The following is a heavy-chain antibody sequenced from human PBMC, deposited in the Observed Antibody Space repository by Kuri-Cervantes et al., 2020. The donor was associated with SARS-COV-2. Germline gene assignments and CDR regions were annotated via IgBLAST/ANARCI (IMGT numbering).Heavy chain of an antibody. V-gene: IGHV3-23*01. J-gene: IGHJ4*02. D-gene: IGHD3-22*01. CDR3: ASGSSGYLWGFDY. CDR2: ISGSGGST. CDR1: GFTFSSYA. Sequence: GGSLRLSCAASGFTFSSYAMSWVRQAPGKGLEWVSAISGSGGSTYYADSVKGRFTISRDNSKNTLYLQMNSLRAEDTAVYYCASGSSGYLWGFDYWGQGTLVTVSS.